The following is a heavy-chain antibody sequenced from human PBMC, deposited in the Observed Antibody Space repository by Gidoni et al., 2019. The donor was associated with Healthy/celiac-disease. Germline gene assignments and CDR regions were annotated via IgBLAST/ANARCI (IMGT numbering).Heavy chain of an antibody. V-gene: IGHV1-69*01. CDR3: ARTGYSSSWWSLGFDY. D-gene: IGHD6-13*01. CDR1: GGTFSSHA. J-gene: IGHJ4*02. Sequence: QVQPVQSGAEVKKRGSSVKVSCTASGGTFSSHAISWVRQAPGQGLEWMGGIIPIFGTATYAQKFQGRVTITADESTSTAYMELSSLRSEDTAVYYCARTGYSSSWWSLGFDYWGQGTLVTVSS. CDR2: IIPIFGTA.